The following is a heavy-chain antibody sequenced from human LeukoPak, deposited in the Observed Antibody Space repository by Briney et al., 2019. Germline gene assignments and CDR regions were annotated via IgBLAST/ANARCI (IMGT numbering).Heavy chain of an antibody. CDR1: GFTFSSYS. CDR2: ISSSSSYI. V-gene: IGHV3-21*01. D-gene: IGHD1-26*01. CDR3: ARDGVVGANAPTGY. Sequence: GGSLRLSCAASGFTFSSYSMNWVRQAPGKGLEWVSSISSSSSYIYYADSVKGRFTISRDNAKNSLYLQMNSLRAEDTAVYYCARDGVVGANAPTGYWGQGTLVTVSS. J-gene: IGHJ4*02.